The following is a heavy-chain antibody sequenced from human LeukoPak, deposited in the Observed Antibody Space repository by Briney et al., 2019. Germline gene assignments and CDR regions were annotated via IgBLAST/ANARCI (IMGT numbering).Heavy chain of an antibody. CDR3: ASRITEYCSSTSCYIGAFDI. CDR2: IIPILGIA. CDR1: GGTFSSYT. J-gene: IGHJ3*02. V-gene: IGHV1-69*02. Sequence: SVKVSCKASGGTFSSYTISCVRQAPGQGLEWMGRIIPILGIANYAQKFQGRVTITADKSTSTAYMELSSLRSEDTAVYYCASRITEYCSSTSCYIGAFDIWGQGTVVTVSS. D-gene: IGHD2-2*02.